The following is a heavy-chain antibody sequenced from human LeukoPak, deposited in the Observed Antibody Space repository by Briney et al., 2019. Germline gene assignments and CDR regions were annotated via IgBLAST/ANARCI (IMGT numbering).Heavy chain of an antibody. J-gene: IGHJ4*02. CDR2: INPNSCGT. D-gene: IGHD3-10*01. V-gene: IGHV1-2*02. CDR1: GYTFTGYY. Sequence: GASVKVSCKASGYTFTGYYMHWVRQAPGQGLEWMGWINPNSCGTHYAQKFQGRVTMTRDKSISEVYMELSRVRSGDTGVYYCARSRITMVRGVIIESGYWGQGTLVTVSS. CDR3: ARSRITMVRGVIIESGY.